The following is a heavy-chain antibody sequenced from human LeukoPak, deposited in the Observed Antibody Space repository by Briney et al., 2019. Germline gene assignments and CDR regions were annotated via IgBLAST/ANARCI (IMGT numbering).Heavy chain of an antibody. J-gene: IGHJ3*02. V-gene: IGHV1-2*02. CDR2: INPNSGGT. CDR3: ATESYSGSYLYAFDI. D-gene: IGHD1-26*01. CDR1: GYTFTGYY. Sequence: ASVKVSCKASGYTFTGYYMHWVRQAPGQGLEWMGWINPNSGGTNYAQKFRGRVTMTRDTPIRTAYMELSSLRSEDTAVYYCATESYSGSYLYAFDIWGQGTMVTVSS.